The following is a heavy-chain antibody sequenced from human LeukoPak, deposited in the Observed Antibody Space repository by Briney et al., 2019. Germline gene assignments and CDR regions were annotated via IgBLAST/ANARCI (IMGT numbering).Heavy chain of an antibody. CDR2: ISSDGSKN. CDR1: GFTFSNYG. J-gene: IGHJ4*02. CDR3: VKGLVQTTMSYSVDY. Sequence: GRSLRLSCAASGFTFSNYGMHWARQTPGKGLEWVALISSDGSKNIYADSVKGRFTISRDNSKNTVYLQMNSLRAEDTAVYYCVKGLVQTTMSYSVDYWGQGALVTVSS. V-gene: IGHV3-30*18. D-gene: IGHD1-1*01.